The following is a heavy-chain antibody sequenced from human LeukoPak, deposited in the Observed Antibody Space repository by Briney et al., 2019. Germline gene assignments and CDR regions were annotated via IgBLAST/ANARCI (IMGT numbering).Heavy chain of an antibody. CDR3: AKAAGAAAGSDPFDI. V-gene: IGHV5-51*01. J-gene: IGHJ3*02. Sequence: YPADSDTRYSPSFRGQVTIAADKSISTAYLHWSSLKASDTAMYYCAKAAGAAAGSDPFDIWGQGTMVTVSS. CDR2: YPADSDT. D-gene: IGHD6-13*01.